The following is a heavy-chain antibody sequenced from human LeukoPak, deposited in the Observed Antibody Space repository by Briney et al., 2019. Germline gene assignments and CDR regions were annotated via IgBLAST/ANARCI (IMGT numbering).Heavy chain of an antibody. D-gene: IGHD3-22*01. CDR1: GYTFTGYY. V-gene: IGHV1-2*02. J-gene: IGHJ5*02. CDR3: ARDRTYYYDSSGSLGFDP. Sequence: ASVKVSCKASGYTFTGYYMHWVRQAPGQGLEWMGWINPNSGGTNYAQEFQGRVTMARDTSISTAYMELSRLRSDDTAVYYCARDRTYYYDSSGSLGFDPWGQGTLVTVSS. CDR2: INPNSGGT.